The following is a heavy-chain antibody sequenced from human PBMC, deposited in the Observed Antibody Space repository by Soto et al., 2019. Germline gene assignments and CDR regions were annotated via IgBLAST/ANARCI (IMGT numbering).Heavy chain of an antibody. Sequence: QVQLVESGGGVVQPGRSLRLSCAASGFTFSSYGMHWVRQAPGKGLEWVAVISYDGSNKYYADSVKGRFTISRDNSKNTLYLQMNSLRAEDTAVYYCAKEVAAAGTYYYDGMDVWGQGTTVTVSS. CDR2: ISYDGSNK. J-gene: IGHJ6*02. CDR1: GFTFSSYG. V-gene: IGHV3-30*18. CDR3: AKEVAAAGTYYYDGMDV. D-gene: IGHD6-13*01.